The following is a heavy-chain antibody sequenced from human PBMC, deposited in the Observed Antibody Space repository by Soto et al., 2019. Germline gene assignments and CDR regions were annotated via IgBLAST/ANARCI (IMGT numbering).Heavy chain of an antibody. Sequence: RASVKVSCKASGGTFSSYAISWVRQAPGQGLEWMGGIIPIFGTANYAQKFQGRVTITADESTSTAYMELSSLRSEDTAGYYCALSTHWGIAAAGTTPLYYYYGMGVGGDGTT. CDR2: IIPIFGTA. J-gene: IGHJ6*02. D-gene: IGHD6-13*01. V-gene: IGHV1-69*13. CDR1: GGTFSSYA. CDR3: ALSTHWGIAAAGTTPLYYYYGMGV.